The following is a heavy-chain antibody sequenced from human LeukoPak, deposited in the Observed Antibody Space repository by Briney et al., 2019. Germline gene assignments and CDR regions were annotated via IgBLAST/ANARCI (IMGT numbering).Heavy chain of an antibody. CDR1: GGSISSSSYY. V-gene: IGHV4-39*01. CDR3: ARLSSSWAYYYYYMDV. D-gene: IGHD6-13*01. CDR2: IYYSGST. Sequence: SETLSLTCTVSGGSISSSSYYWGWIRQPPGKGLEWIGSIYYSGSTYYNPSLKSRVTISVDTSKNQFSLKLSSVTAADTAVYYCARLSSSWAYYYYYMDVXXKGTTVTVSS. J-gene: IGHJ6*03.